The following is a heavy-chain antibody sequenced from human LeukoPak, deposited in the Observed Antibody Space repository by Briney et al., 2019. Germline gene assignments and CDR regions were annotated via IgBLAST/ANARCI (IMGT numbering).Heavy chain of an antibody. CDR3: ARDWYSGRYPIDY. CDR2: ISSSGSTR. V-gene: IGHV3-11*01. J-gene: IGHJ4*02. Sequence: GGSLRLSCAASGFTFSDYYMSWIRQAPGKGLEWVSYISSSGSTRYYADSVKGRFTISRDNTKHSMYLQMNSLRAGDAGVYYCARDWYSGRYPIDYWGQGTLVTVSS. CDR1: GFTFSDYY. D-gene: IGHD1-26*01.